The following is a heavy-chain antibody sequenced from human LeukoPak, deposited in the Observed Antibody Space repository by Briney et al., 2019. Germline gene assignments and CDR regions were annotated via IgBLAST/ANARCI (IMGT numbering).Heavy chain of an antibody. J-gene: IGHJ4*02. D-gene: IGHD6-6*01. Sequence: PGGSLRLSCAASGFSVTTYGMSWVRQPPGKGLEWIGEIYHSGSTNYNPSLKSRVTISVDKSKNQFSLKLSSVTAADTAVYYCARRAPVRSSSSGDYFDYWGQGTLVTVSS. CDR2: IYHSGST. CDR3: ARRAPVRSSSSGDYFDY. CDR1: GFSVTTYG. V-gene: IGHV4-4*02.